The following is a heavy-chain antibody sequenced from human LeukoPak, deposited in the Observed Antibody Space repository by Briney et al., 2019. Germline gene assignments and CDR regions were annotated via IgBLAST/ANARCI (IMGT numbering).Heavy chain of an antibody. CDR2: IYYSGST. J-gene: IGHJ5*02. CDR1: GGSISNYY. D-gene: IGHD5-24*01. CDR3: ARDNSVRDEAWWFNP. Sequence: SETLSLTCTVSGGSISNYYWSWIRQPPGKGLEWIGYIYYSGSTNYNPSLKSRVTISVDTSKNQFSLKLRSVTAADTAVYYCARDNSVRDEAWWFNPWGQGTLVTVSS. V-gene: IGHV4-59*01.